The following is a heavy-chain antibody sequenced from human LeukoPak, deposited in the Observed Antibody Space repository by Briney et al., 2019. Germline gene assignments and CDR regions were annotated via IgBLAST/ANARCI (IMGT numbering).Heavy chain of an antibody. Sequence: GGTLRLSCAASGFNFRSNGMSWVRQAPGKGLEWVSVIYSGGSTYYADSVKGRFTISRDNAMNTLYLQMNSLRAEDSALYYCTRDMQGSRLYLVGSQNDWGQGTLVTVSS. CDR2: IYSGGST. D-gene: IGHD1-26*01. V-gene: IGHV3-66*01. CDR3: TRDMQGSRLYLVGSQND. CDR1: GFNFRSNG. J-gene: IGHJ4*02.